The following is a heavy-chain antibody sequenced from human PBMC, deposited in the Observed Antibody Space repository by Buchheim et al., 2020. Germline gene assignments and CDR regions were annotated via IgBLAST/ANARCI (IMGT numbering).Heavy chain of an antibody. Sequence: EVQLVESGGGLVQPGGSLRLSCAASGFTFSSYEMNWVRQAPGKGLEWVSYISSSGSTIYYADSVKGRFTISRDNAMHSLYLQMNSLRAEDTAVYYCARDRHMGTSSSWFYYYYYYGMDVWGQGTT. CDR3: ARDRHMGTSSSWFYYYYYYGMDV. V-gene: IGHV3-48*03. CDR2: ISSSGSTI. CDR1: GFTFSSYE. J-gene: IGHJ6*02. D-gene: IGHD6-13*01.